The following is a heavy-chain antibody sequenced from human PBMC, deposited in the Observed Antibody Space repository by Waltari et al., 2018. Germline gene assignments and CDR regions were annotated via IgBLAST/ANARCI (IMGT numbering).Heavy chain of an antibody. CDR1: GGSLSRSSYL. CDR3: AREVPRNGYIGLIYYYMDV. J-gene: IGHJ6*03. V-gene: IGHV4-39*01. Sequence: QLQLQESGPGLVKPSETLSLTCTVSGGSLSRSSYLWAWIRQPPGKVLEWIGSIDYSGSTYYNLSLKSRVTISVDRSTNQVSLKLTSVTAADTAVYFCAREVPRNGYIGLIYYYMDVWGKGTTVTVSS. CDR2: IDYSGST. D-gene: IGHD5-12*01.